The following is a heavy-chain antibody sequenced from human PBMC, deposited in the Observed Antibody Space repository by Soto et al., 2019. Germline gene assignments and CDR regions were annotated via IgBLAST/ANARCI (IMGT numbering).Heavy chain of an antibody. CDR2: IYYSWST. D-gene: IGHD2-2*01. J-gene: IGHJ2*01. Sequence: QVQLQESGPGLVKPSQTLSLTCTVSGGSISSGDYYLSWIRQPPGKGLECIVYIYYSWSTYYNPYLKRRVTISVDTSKNQFSLKLSSVNAEDTAVYYCARVRPAYFDLWGRGTLVPVSS. V-gene: IGHV4-30-4*01. CDR1: GGSISSGDYY. CDR3: ARVRPAYFDL.